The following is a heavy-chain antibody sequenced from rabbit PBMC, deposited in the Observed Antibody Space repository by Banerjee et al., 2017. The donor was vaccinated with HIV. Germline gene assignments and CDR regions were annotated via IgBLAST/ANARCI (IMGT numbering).Heavy chain of an antibody. V-gene: IGHV1S40*01. J-gene: IGHJ3*01. Sequence: QSLEESGGDLVKPGASLTLTCTASGIDFSSAYDMCWVRQAPGKGLEWIGYIYTGGGGTVYASWAKGRFTISKTSSTTVTLQMTSLTGADTATYFCARVEFGSGDWSRLDLWGPGTLVTVS. CDR3: ARVEFGSGDWSRLDL. CDR1: GIDFSSAYD. CDR2: IYTGGGGT. D-gene: IGHD1-1*01.